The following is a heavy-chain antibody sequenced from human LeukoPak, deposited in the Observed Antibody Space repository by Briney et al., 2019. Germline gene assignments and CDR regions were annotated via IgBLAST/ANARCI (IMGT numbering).Heavy chain of an antibody. D-gene: IGHD2-15*01. CDR1: GYTFTSYD. CDR3: ARVPPGYCGGGSCYSPGAFDI. Sequence: ASVKVSCKASGYTFTSYDINWVRQATGQGLEWMGWMNPNSGNTGYAQKFQGRVTMTRNTSISTAYMELSSLRSEDTAVYYCARVPPGYCGGGSCYSPGAFDIWGQGTMVTVSS. CDR2: MNPNSGNT. J-gene: IGHJ3*02. V-gene: IGHV1-8*01.